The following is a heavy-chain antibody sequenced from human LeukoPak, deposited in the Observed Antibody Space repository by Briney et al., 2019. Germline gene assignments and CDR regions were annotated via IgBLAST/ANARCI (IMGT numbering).Heavy chain of an antibody. CDR1: GFTFSSYW. CDR3: ARVGGLDI. Sequence: GGSLRLSCAASGFTFSSYWMNWARQAPGKGLEWVASINHNGNVNYYVDSVKGRFTISRDNAKNSLYLQMSNLRAEDTAVYFCARVGGLDIWGQGATVTVSS. V-gene: IGHV3-7*03. D-gene: IGHD1-26*01. J-gene: IGHJ6*02. CDR2: INHNGNVN.